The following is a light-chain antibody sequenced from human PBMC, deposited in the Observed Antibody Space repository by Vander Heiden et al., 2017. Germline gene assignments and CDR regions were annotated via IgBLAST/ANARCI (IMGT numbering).Light chain of an antibody. CDR2: DDS. CDR3: CSYAGSNRV. J-gene: IGLJ2*01. V-gene: IGLV2-11*01. CDR1: SSDVGAYNY. Sequence: QSALTQPRSLSRFPGRSVTTSCTGTSSDVGAYNYVFWYQQHPGKAPKVMIDDDSKRPSGVPDRFSGSKSGNTASLTISGLQAEDEADYYCCSYAGSNRVFGGGTKLTVL.